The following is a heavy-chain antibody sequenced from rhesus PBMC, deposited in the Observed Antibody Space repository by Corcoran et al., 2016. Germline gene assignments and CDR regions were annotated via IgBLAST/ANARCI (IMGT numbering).Heavy chain of an antibody. V-gene: IGHV4S9*01. Sequence: VQLQGSGPGLVKPSETLSLACDVSGSSITDNYYWPWIRPPPGKGLECMGNVYGKSASTDYHPSLKRRVTISKDTSKNQFFLKLNSVTAADTAVYFCSRGPGAWFFQYWGQGVLVTVSS. CDR1: GSSITDNYY. J-gene: IGHJ4*01. D-gene: IGHD6-31*01. CDR2: VYGKSAST. CDR3: SRGPGAWFFQY.